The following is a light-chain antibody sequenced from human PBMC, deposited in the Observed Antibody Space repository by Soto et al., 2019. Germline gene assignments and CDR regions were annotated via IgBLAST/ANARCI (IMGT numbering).Light chain of an antibody. J-gene: IGKJ1*01. V-gene: IGKV3-20*01. Sequence: IVLTQSPGTLSSSPGERATLSCRASQSVSTSNLAWYQQRPGQAPRLLIYGASRRATGIPDRFSGSGSGTDFTLTISRLEPEDLAVYYCQQYDNSVWTFGQGTKVAIK. CDR3: QQYDNSVWT. CDR2: GAS. CDR1: QSVSTSN.